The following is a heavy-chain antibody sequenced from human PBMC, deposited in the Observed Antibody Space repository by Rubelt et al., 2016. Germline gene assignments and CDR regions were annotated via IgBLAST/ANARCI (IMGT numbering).Heavy chain of an antibody. D-gene: IGHD6-6*01. V-gene: IGHV3-21*04. Sequence: EVQLVESGGGLVKPGGSLRLSCAASGFTFSYYSMNWVRQAPGKGLEWVSSISSRSSYIYYADSVKGRFTISRDDAKNSLYLQMNSLRAEGTAVYHCARAYSSSSPFDYWGQGTLVTVSS. CDR1: GFTFSYYS. J-gene: IGHJ4*02. CDR3: ARAYSSSSPFDY. CDR2: ISSRSSYI.